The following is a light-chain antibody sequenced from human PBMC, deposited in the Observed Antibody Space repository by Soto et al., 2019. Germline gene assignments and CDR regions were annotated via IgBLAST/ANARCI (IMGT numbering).Light chain of an antibody. Sequence: IQMTPSPSTLSASVGDRVTITCRARQSISRWLAWYQQKPGKAPKLLIYKASSLESGVPSRFSGSGSGTEFTLTISSLQPDDFATYYCQQYNSYPWTFGQGTKVEIK. J-gene: IGKJ1*01. CDR2: KAS. CDR1: QSISRW. V-gene: IGKV1-5*03. CDR3: QQYNSYPWT.